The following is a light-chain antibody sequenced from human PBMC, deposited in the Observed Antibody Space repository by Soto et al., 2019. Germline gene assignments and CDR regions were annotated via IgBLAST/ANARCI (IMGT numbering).Light chain of an antibody. CDR1: SSNIGAGYD. J-gene: IGLJ2*01. CDR3: QSYDSSLSGWGV. CDR2: GNS. Sequence: QSVLTQPPSVSGAPGQRVTISCTGSSSNIGAGYDVHWYQQLPGTAPKLLICGNSNRPSGVPDRSSGSKSGTSASLAITGLQAEDEADYYCQSYDSSLSGWGVFGGGTKLTVL. V-gene: IGLV1-40*01.